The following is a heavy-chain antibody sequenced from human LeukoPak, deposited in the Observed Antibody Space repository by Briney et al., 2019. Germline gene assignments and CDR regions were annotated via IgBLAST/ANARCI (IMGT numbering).Heavy chain of an antibody. V-gene: IGHV3-48*01. J-gene: IGHJ4*02. CDR1: GFTFSSYS. CDR3: AKGEYYYGSGSLYY. Sequence: GGSLRLSCAASGFTFSSYSMNWVRQAPGKGLEWVSYISSSSSTIYYADSVKGRFTISRDNAKNSLYLQMNSLRAEDTAVYYCAKGEYYYGSGSLYYWGQGTLVTVSS. CDR2: ISSSSSTI. D-gene: IGHD3-10*01.